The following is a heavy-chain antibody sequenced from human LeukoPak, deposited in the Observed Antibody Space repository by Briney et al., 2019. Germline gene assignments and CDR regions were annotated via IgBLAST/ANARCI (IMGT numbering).Heavy chain of an antibody. CDR2: IYHSGST. J-gene: IGHJ3*02. CDR1: GYSISSGYY. Sequence: PSETLSLTCTVSGYSISSGYYWGWIRQPPEKGLEWIGSIYHSGSTYYNPSLKSRVTISVDTSKNQFSLKLSSVTAADTAVYYCARDSSGYDAFDIWGQGTMVTVSS. V-gene: IGHV4-38-2*02. CDR3: ARDSSGYDAFDI. D-gene: IGHD3-22*01.